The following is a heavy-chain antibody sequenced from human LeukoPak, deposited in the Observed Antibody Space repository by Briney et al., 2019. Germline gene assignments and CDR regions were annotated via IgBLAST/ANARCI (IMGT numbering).Heavy chain of an antibody. CDR2: IGTSGNTI. J-gene: IGHJ4*02. V-gene: IGHV3-48*01. CDR1: GFTFSSYI. Sequence: GGSLRLSCAASGFTFSSYIMNWVRQAPGKGLEWVSFIGTSGNTIYYADSVKGRFTVSRDNAKKSLYLQTNNRRADYTAVYYWARDQLLDYWRQGTLVSVFS. CDR3: ARDQLLDY.